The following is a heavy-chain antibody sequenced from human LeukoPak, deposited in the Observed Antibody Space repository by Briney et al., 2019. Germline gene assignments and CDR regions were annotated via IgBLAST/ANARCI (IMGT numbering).Heavy chain of an antibody. CDR1: GGSISSYY. J-gene: IGHJ5*02. Sequence: SETLSLTCTVSGGSISSYYWSWIRQPAGKGLEWIGRIYTSGSTNYNPSLKSRVTMSVDTSKNQFSLKLSSVTAADTAVYARGGRRDCNYVLKNNCFDPWGQGTLVTVSS. CDR3: GGRRDCNYVLKNNCFDP. V-gene: IGHV4-4*07. D-gene: IGHD1-7*01. CDR2: IYTSGST.